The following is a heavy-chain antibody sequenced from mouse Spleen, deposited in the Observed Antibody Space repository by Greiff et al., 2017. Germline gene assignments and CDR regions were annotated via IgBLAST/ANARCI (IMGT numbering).Heavy chain of an antibody. J-gene: IGHJ3*01. CDR2: ISSGGSYT. CDR3: ARGGTAQATGAY. V-gene: IGHV5-6*01. D-gene: IGHD3-2*02. CDR1: GFTFSSYG. Sequence: EVQGVESGGDLVKPGGSLKLSCAASGFTFSSYGMSWVRQTPDKRLEWVATISSGGSYTYYPDSVKGRFTISRDNAKNTLYLQMSSLKSEDTAMYYCARGGTAQATGAYWGQGTLVTVSA.